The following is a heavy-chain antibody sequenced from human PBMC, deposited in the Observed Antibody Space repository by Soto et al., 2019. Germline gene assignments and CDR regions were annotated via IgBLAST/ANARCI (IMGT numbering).Heavy chain of an antibody. D-gene: IGHD4-4*01. Sequence: QVQLQESGPGLVKPSGTLSLTCAVSGGSINSSDWWSLVRQPPGKGPEWIGEIYHSGTTNYNPSLKSRGTISLDKSKKQCSLKLSSGTAADAAVYYCRSSTSKSGLYWYFDLWGRGTLVTVSS. CDR1: GGSINSSDW. CDR2: IYHSGTT. J-gene: IGHJ2*01. V-gene: IGHV4-4*02. CDR3: RSSTSKSGLYWYFDL.